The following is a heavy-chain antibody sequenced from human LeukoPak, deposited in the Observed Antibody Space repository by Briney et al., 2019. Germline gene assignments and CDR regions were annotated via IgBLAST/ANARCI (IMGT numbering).Heavy chain of an antibody. CDR3: AKGPSIALLTAFDI. CDR1: GFTFDDYA. V-gene: IGHV3-9*01. CDR2: ISWNSGSI. D-gene: IGHD6-6*01. J-gene: IGHJ3*02. Sequence: GGSLRLSCAASGFTFDDYAMHWVRQAPGKGLEWVSGISWNSGSIGYADSVKGRFTISRDNAKNSLYLQMNRLRAEDTALYYCAKGPSIALLTAFDIWGQGTMVTVSS.